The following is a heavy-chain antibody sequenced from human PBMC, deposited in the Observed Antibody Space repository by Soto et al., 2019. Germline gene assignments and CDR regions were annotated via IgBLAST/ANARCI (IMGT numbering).Heavy chain of an antibody. Sequence: SVKVSCKASGGTFSSYTITWVRQAPGQGLEWLGGIIPIFGAANYAQKFQGRVTITADESTSTAYMELSSLRSEDTAVYYCARGVKYYDILTGYHIWGQGTLVTGSS. CDR3: ARGVKYYDILTGYHI. D-gene: IGHD3-9*01. CDR2: IIPIFGAA. J-gene: IGHJ4*02. V-gene: IGHV1-69*13. CDR1: GGTFSSYT.